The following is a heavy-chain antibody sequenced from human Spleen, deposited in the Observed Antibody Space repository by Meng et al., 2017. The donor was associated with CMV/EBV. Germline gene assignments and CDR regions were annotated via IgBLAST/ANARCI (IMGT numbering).Heavy chain of an antibody. V-gene: IGHV4-30-2*01. CDR1: GTHS. CDR2: IYHSGNI. Sequence: GTHSWSWIRTPPGEGLEWIGSIYHSGNIYYNPSLESRVTISLDRSRNQFSMKLNSVTAADTAVYYCARGRNVDYYDSRGFPFWYFDVWGRGTLVTVSS. D-gene: IGHD3-22*01. CDR3: ARGRNVDYYDSRGFPFWYFDV. J-gene: IGHJ2*01.